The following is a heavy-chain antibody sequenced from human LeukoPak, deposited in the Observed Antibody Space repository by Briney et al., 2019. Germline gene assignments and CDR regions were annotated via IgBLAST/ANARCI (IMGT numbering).Heavy chain of an antibody. V-gene: IGHV1-69*13. CDR2: IIPIFGTA. CDR3: ARAWDVVPAAIQYYYYYYMDV. J-gene: IGHJ6*03. D-gene: IGHD2-2*01. Sequence: SVKVSCKASGGTFSSYAISWVRQAPGQGLEWMGGIIPIFGTANYAQKFQGRVTITADESTSTAYMELSSLRSEDTAVYYCARAWDVVPAAIQYYYYYYMDVWGKGTTVTVSS. CDR1: GGTFSSYA.